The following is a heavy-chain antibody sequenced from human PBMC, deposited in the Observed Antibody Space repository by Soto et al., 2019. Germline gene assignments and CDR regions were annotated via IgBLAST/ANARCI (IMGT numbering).Heavy chain of an antibody. CDR1: GFSLSTSGVG. D-gene: IGHD3-16*02. CDR2: IYWDDDK. CDR3: AHGRYYDYIWGSYRPYYFDY. Sequence: KESGPTLVKPTQTLTLTCTFSGFSLSTSGVGVGWIRQPPGKALEWLALIYWDDDKRYSPSLKSRLTITKDTSKNQVVLTMTNMDPVDTATYYCAHGRYYDYIWGSYRPYYFDYWGQGTLVTVSS. J-gene: IGHJ4*02. V-gene: IGHV2-5*02.